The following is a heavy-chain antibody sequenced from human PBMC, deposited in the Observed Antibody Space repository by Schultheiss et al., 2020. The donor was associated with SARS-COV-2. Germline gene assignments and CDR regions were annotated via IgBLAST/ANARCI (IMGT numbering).Heavy chain of an antibody. D-gene: IGHD2-21*02. CDR2: ISGSGVST. Sequence: GGSLRLSCAASGFTFSSSAMSWVRQASGKGLEWVSAISGSGVSTYYTDSVKGRFTISRDNSKNTLYLQMNSLRAEDTAVYYCARDGDYYDYYYYGMDVWGQGTTVTVSS. V-gene: IGHV3-23*01. CDR3: ARDGDYYDYYYYGMDV. CDR1: GFTFSSSA. J-gene: IGHJ6*02.